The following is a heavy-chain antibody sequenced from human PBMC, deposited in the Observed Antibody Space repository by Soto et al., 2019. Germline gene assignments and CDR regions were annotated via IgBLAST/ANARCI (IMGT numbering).Heavy chain of an antibody. CDR3: ARDHHNWNDWYGMDV. V-gene: IGHV3-13*01. CDR1: GFTFSSYD. D-gene: IGHD1-20*01. Sequence: EVQLVESGGGLVQPGGSLRLSCAASGFTFSSYDMHWVRQATGKGLEWVSAIGTAGDTYYPGSVKGRFTISRENAKNSLYLQMNSLRAEDTAVYYCARDHHNWNDWYGMDVWGQGTTVTVSS. CDR2: IGTAGDT. J-gene: IGHJ6*02.